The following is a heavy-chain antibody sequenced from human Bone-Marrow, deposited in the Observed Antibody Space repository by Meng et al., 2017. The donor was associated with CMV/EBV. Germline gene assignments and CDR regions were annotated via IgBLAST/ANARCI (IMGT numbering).Heavy chain of an antibody. Sequence: GESLKISCAASGFTFSSYSMNWVRQAPGKGLEWVSSISSSSSYIYYADSVKGRFTISRDNAKNTLYLQMNSLRDDDTAVYYCYMGHYSGAWGQGTPVTVSS. J-gene: IGHJ5*02. CDR3: YMGHYSGA. D-gene: IGHD2-21*01. CDR2: ISSSSSYI. V-gene: IGHV3-21*01. CDR1: GFTFSSYS.